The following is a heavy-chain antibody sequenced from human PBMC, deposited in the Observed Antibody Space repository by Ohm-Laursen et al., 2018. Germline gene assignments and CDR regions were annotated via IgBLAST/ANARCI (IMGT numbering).Heavy chain of an antibody. V-gene: IGHV5-51*01. CDR2: IYPGDSDT. CDR3: ARQAELVRSPYWFDP. CDR1: GYSFTSYW. D-gene: IGHD6-13*01. Sequence: ESLRISCKGSGYSFTSYWIGWVRQMPGKGLEWMGIIYPGDSDTRYSPSFQGQVTISADKSISTAYLQWSSLKASDTAMYYCARQAELVRSPYWFDPWGQGTLVTVSS. J-gene: IGHJ5*02.